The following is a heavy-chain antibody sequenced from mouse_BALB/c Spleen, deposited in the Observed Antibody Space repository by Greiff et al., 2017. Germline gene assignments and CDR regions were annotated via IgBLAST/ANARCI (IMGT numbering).Heavy chain of an antibody. CDR1: GFTFSSYA. D-gene: IGHD1-1*01. CDR3: ARSPYYGSSSPYFDY. CDR2: ISSGGSYT. Sequence: EVKLVESGGGLVKPGGSLKLSCAASGFTFSSYAMSWVRQSPEKRLEWVAEISSGGSYTYYPDTVTGRFTISRDNAKNTLYLEMSSLRSEDTAMYYCARSPYYGSSSPYFDYWGQGTTLTVSS. V-gene: IGHV5-9-4*01. J-gene: IGHJ2*01.